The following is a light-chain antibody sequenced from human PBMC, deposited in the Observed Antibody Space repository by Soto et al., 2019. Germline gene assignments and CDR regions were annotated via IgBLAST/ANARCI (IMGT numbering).Light chain of an antibody. J-gene: IGLJ1*01. CDR3: CSYAGSYV. CDR2: DVS. V-gene: IGLV2-11*01. Sequence: QSALTQPRSVSGSPGQSVTISCTGTSSDVGGYNYVSWYQQHPGKAPKLMIYDVSKRPSGVPDRFSGSKSGNTASLTISGHQAEDEAGYYCCSYAGSYVFGTGTKVTVL. CDR1: SSDVGGYNY.